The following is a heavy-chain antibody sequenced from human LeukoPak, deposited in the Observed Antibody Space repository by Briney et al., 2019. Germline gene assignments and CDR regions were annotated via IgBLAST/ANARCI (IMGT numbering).Heavy chain of an antibody. Sequence: SETLSLTCTVSGGSISSSSYYWGCIRQPPGKGLEWIGSIYYSGSTYYNPSLKSRVTISVDTSKNQFSLKLSSVTAADTAVYYCAAYYYGSGSYYRWFDPWGQGTLVTVSS. CDR2: IYYSGST. J-gene: IGHJ5*02. CDR3: AAYYYGSGSYYRWFDP. V-gene: IGHV4-39*01. CDR1: GGSISSSSYY. D-gene: IGHD3-10*01.